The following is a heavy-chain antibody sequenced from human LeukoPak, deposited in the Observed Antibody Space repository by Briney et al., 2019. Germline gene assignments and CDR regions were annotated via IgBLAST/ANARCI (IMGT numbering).Heavy chain of an antibody. J-gene: IGHJ4*02. D-gene: IGHD6-13*01. CDR1: GGTFSSYA. V-gene: IGHV1-69*06. CDR2: IIPIFGTA. CDR3: ASLREGSSWYGY. Sequence: WASVKVSFKASGGTFSSYAISWVRQAPGQGLEWMGGIIPIFGTANYAQKFQGRVTITADKSTSTAHMELSSLRSEDTAVYYCASLREGSSWYGYWGQGTLVTVSS.